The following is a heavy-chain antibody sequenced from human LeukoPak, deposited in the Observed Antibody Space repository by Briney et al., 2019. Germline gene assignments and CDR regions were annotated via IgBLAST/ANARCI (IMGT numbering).Heavy chain of an antibody. CDR2: IKSKTDGGTT. CDR3: TTSYCSSTSCFPAFDY. V-gene: IGHV3-15*01. CDR1: GFTFSNAW. J-gene: IGHJ4*02. Sequence: NPGGSLRLSCAASGFTFSNAWMSWVRQAPGKGLEWVGRIKSKTDGGTTDYAAPVKGRFTISRDDSKNTLYLQMNSLKTEDTAVYYCTTSYCSSTSCFPAFDYWGQGTLVTVSS. D-gene: IGHD2-2*01.